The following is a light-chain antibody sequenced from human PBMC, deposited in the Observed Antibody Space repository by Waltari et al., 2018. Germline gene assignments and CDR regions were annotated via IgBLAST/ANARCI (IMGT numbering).Light chain of an antibody. CDR2: RNN. CDR1: NSHIGNNH. V-gene: IGLV1-47*01. Sequence: QSVMTQPPSASGTPGQRVPTSCSRSNSHIGNNHLYWYHQLPGAAPTLLIYRNNQRPSGVPDRFSVSKAGTSASLAISGLRSEDEGDYYCGGWDDSLNGWVFGGGTKLTVL. CDR3: GGWDDSLNGWV. J-gene: IGLJ3*02.